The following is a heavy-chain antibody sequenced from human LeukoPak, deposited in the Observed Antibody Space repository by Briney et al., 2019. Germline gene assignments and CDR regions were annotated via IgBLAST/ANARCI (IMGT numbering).Heavy chain of an antibody. CDR2: IYYSGST. Sequence: SETLSLTCTVSGGSISSYYWSWIRQPPGKGLEWIGYIYYSGSTSYNPSLKSRVTISVDTSKNQFSLKLSSVTAADTAVYYCARDRGGLIDYWGQGTLVTVSS. J-gene: IGHJ4*02. V-gene: IGHV4-59*01. CDR1: GGSISSYY. CDR3: ARDRGGLIDY. D-gene: IGHD2-15*01.